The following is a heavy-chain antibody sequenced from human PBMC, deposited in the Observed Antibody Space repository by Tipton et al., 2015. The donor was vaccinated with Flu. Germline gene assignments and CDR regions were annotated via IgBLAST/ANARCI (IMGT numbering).Heavy chain of an antibody. V-gene: IGHV3-48*03. J-gene: IGHJ6*02. CDR1: GFTFSSYD. CDR3: ARPTYGMDV. Sequence: QLVQSGGGLVQPGGSLRLSCVASGFTFSSYDMNWVRQAPGKGLEWISFISTSANTIYYAESVKGRFTMSRDNAKNSLYLQMDSLRVEGTAVYYCARPTYGMDVWGQGTTVTISS. CDR2: ISTSANTI.